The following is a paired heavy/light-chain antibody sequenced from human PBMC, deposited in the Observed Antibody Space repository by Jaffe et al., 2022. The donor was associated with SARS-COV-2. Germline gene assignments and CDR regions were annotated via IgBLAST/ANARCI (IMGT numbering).Heavy chain of an antibody. Sequence: QVQLVQSGAEVKKPGASVKVSCKASGFTFSDHAIHWVRQAPGQKLEWMGLINGGNDYTKYSHKFQGRVTISRDTSASSAYMELSSLRSEDTAVYYCARGQGSGAYLIDYWGQGTLVTVSS. D-gene: IGHD6-19*01. CDR1: GFTFSDHA. V-gene: IGHV1-3*01. CDR2: INGGNDYT. J-gene: IGHJ4*02. CDR3: ARGQGSGAYLIDY.
Light chain of an antibody. CDR2: GAS. V-gene: IGKV4-1*01. CDR1: QSVFYSPSNVHH. Sequence: DIVMTQSPDSLAVSLGERATINCKSSQSVFYSPSNVHHLAWYQQKPGQSPKLLIHGASTRESGVPDRFSASGSGTDFTLTISSLQAEDVAVYYCQQYYNSPLTFGGGTKVETK. CDR3: QQYYNSPLT. J-gene: IGKJ4*01.